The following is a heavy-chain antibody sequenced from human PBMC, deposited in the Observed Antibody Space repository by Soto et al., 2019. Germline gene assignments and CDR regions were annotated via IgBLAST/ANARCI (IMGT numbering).Heavy chain of an antibody. Sequence: QVQLVQSGAEVKKPGASVKVSCKASGYTFTGYYMHWVRQAPGQGLEWMGWINPNSGGTNYAQKFQGRVTMTRDTSISTAYMELSRLRSDDTAVYYCARASLYCSSTSCYPRYYYYGMDVWGQGTTVTVSS. J-gene: IGHJ6*02. D-gene: IGHD2-2*01. V-gene: IGHV1-2*02. CDR3: ARASLYCSSTSCYPRYYYYGMDV. CDR2: INPNSGGT. CDR1: GYTFTGYY.